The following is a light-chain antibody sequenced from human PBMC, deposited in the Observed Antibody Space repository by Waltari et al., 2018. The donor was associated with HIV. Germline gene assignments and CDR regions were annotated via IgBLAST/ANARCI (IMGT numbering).Light chain of an antibody. CDR3: SSYTSSDTVV. CDR1: TSDVGGYNS. Sequence: QSALTQPASVSGSPGQSITISCTGTTSDVGGYNSVSWYQQHPAKAPKIGILEVSSRPSGVSNRFSGSKSGNTASLTISGLQAEDESYYYCSSYTSSDTVVFGGGTKVTVL. V-gene: IGLV2-14*03. J-gene: IGLJ2*01. CDR2: EVS.